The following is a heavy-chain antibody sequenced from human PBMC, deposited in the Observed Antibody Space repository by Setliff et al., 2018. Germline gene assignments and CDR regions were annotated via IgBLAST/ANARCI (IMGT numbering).Heavy chain of an antibody. J-gene: IGHJ3*02. V-gene: IGHV1-18*01. CDR3: ARSPPTVVVVNAAFDI. CDR1: GYTFTSYG. D-gene: IGHD2-15*01. Sequence: GASVKVSCKASGYTFTSYGISWVRQAPGQGLEWMGWISAYNGNANYAQKLQGRLTMTTDTSTSTAYMELRSLRSDDTAVYYCARSPPTVVVVNAAFDIWGQGTMVTVSS. CDR2: ISAYNGNA.